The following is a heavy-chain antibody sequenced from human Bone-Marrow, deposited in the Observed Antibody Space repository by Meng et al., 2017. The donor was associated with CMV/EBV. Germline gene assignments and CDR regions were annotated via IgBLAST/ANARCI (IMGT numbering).Heavy chain of an antibody. D-gene: IGHD6-19*01. CDR3: TSGGEWLVAGDYYYGMDV. V-gene: IGHV3-49*04. CDR2: IRSKAYGGTT. J-gene: IGHJ6*02. CDR1: GFTFGDYA. Sequence: GESLKISCTASGFTFGDYAMSWVRQAPGKGLEWVGFIRSKAYGGTTEYAASVKGRFTISREDSKSIAYLQMNSLKTEDTAVYYCTSGGEWLVAGDYYYGMDVWGQGTTVTVSS.